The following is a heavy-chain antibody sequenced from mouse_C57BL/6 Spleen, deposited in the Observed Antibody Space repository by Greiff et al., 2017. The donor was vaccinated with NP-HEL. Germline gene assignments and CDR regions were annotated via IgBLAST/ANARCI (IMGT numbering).Heavy chain of an antibody. V-gene: IGHV1-15*01. Sequence: QVQLQQSGAELVRPGASVTLSCKASGYTFTDYEMHWVKQTPVHGLEWIGAIDPETGGTAYNQKFKGKAILTADKSSSTAYMELRSLTSEDSAVYYCTRTGTEAWYFDVWGTGTTVTVSS. D-gene: IGHD4-1*01. CDR2: IDPETGGT. J-gene: IGHJ1*03. CDR1: GYTFTDYE. CDR3: TRTGTEAWYFDV.